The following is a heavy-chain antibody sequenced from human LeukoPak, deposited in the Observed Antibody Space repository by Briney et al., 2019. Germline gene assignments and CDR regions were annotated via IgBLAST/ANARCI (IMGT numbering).Heavy chain of an antibody. Sequence: GASVKVSCKASGGTFSSYAISWVRQAPGQGLEWMGGIIPIFGTANYAQKFQGRVTITADESTSTAYMELSSLRSEDTAVCYCARDRGWAGYTYGFYYWGQGTLVTVSS. D-gene: IGHD5-18*01. J-gene: IGHJ4*02. CDR1: GGTFSSYA. CDR2: IIPIFGTA. V-gene: IGHV1-69*13. CDR3: ARDRGWAGYTYGFYY.